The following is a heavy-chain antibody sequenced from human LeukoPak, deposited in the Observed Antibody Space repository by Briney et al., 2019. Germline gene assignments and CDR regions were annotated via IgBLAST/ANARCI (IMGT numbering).Heavy chain of an antibody. CDR1: GFTFSSYA. CDR3: ARDVTYYYDSSGYFPFDY. Sequence: GGSLRLSCAASGFTFSSYAMSWVRQAPGKGLEWVSAISSSSSTIYYADSVKGRFTISRDNAKNSLYLQMNSLRAEDTAVYYCARDVTYYYDSSGYFPFDYWGQGTLVTVSS. D-gene: IGHD3-22*01. J-gene: IGHJ4*02. CDR2: ISSSSSTI. V-gene: IGHV3-48*01.